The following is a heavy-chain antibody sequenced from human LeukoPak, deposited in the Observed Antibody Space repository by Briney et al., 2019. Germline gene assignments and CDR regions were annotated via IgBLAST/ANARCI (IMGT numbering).Heavy chain of an antibody. J-gene: IGHJ4*02. CDR3: MREPTLTTFGY. V-gene: IGHV3-7*03. CDR1: GFTFSGFW. Sequence: GGSLRLSCAVSGFTFSGFWMSWSRQAPGKGLEWVASINSDGSEGYYADVVKGRFTISRDNAKNSLYLQINSLRAEDTAVYYCMREPTLTTFGYWGQGTLVTVSS. D-gene: IGHD3-16*01. CDR2: INSDGSEG.